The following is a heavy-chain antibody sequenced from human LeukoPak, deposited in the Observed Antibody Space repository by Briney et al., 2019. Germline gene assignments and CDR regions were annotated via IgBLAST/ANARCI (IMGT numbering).Heavy chain of an antibody. CDR1: GYTFTNYA. J-gene: IGHJ5*02. CDR3: AKNGDFWGAFFFS. CDR2: INTHTGNP. V-gene: IGHV7-4-1*02. Sequence: EASVKVSCKTSGYTFTNYAMNWVRQAPGQGLEWMGWINTHTGNPTYAQGFTGRFVFSLDTSVNTAYLQITSLKAEDTAVYYCAKNGDFWGAFFFSWGQGTLVTVSS. D-gene: IGHD3-3*01.